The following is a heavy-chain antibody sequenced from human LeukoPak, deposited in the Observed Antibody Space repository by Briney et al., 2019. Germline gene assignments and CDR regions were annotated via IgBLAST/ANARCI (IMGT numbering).Heavy chain of an antibody. CDR2: IKSKTDGGTT. D-gene: IGHD6-6*01. CDR3: TTADSSSSVEGYYYYYRDV. J-gene: IGHJ6*03. V-gene: IGHV3-15*01. Sequence: MPGGSLRLSCAASGFTFSDHYMIWIRQAPGKGLEWVARIKSKTDGGTTDYAAPVKGRFTISRDDSKNTLYLQMNSLKTEDTAVYYCTTADSSSSVEGYYYYYRDVWGKGTTVTVSS. CDR1: GFTFSDHY.